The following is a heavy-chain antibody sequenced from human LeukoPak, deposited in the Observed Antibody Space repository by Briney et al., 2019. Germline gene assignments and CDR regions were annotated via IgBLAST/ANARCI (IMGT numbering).Heavy chain of an antibody. J-gene: IGHJ5*02. V-gene: IGHV1-18*04. D-gene: IGHD1-14*01. CDR1: GYTFTSYG. CDR3: AREKPVSQPHNQNWSAP. CDR2: ISAYNGNT. Sequence: ASVKVSCTASGYTFTSYGISWVRQAPGQGLEWMGWISAYNGNTNYAQKLQGRVTMTTDTSTSTAYMELRSLRSDDTAVYYCAREKPVSQPHNQNWSAPGDRATLATSSS.